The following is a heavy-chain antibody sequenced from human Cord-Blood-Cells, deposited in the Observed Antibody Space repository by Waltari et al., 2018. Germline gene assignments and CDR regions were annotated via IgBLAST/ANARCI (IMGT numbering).Heavy chain of an antibody. V-gene: IGHV5-51*01. CDR1: GYSVTSYW. Sequence: AHLEPPAPEVKKPGESLKNSGKGSGYSVTSYWIGRVGQTPGKRSPWMGIIYPGDSDTRYSPSFQGQVTISADKSISTTYLQWSSLKASDTAMYYCARHDTNYYDSSGYYPYAFDIWGQGTMVTVSS. CDR3: ARHDTNYYDSSGYYPYAFDI. D-gene: IGHD3-22*01. J-gene: IGHJ3*02. CDR2: IYPGDSDT.